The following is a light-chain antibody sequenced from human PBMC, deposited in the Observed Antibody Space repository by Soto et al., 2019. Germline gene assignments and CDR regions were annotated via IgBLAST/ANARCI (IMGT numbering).Light chain of an antibody. CDR3: AKWDDSLRVYV. J-gene: IGLJ1*01. Sequence: QSVLPQPPSASGTPGQRVTISCSTTNSRSGSNYVYWYQQLPGAAPKLLIYRNDQRPSGVPDRFSASKSGTSASLAISGLRSEDEAGYFCAKWDDSLRVYVFGSGTKLTVL. CDR1: NSRSGSNY. CDR2: RND. V-gene: IGLV1-47*01.